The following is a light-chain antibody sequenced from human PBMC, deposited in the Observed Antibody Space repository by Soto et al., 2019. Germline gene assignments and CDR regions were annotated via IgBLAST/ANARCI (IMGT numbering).Light chain of an antibody. CDR3: SSYAGNNILI. CDR2: EGT. V-gene: IGLV2-8*01. J-gene: IGLJ2*01. Sequence: QSALTQPPSASGSPGQSVTISCTGTSSDIGGYNSVSWYQQYPGKAPKLMIYEGTNRPLGVPDRFSGSKSGNTAFLTVSGLQAEDEADYYCSSYAGNNILIFGGGTKLTVL. CDR1: SSDIGGYNS.